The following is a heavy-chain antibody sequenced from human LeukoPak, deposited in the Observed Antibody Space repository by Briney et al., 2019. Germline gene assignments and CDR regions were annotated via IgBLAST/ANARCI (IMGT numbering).Heavy chain of an antibody. D-gene: IGHD3-22*01. CDR1: GYTFTSYA. CDR3: ASTPTYYYDSSGYKYYYYGMDV. V-gene: IGHV1-3*01. Sequence: ASVKVSCKASGYTFTSYAMHWVRQAPGQRLEWMGWINVGNGNTKYSQKFQGRVTITRDTSASTAYMELSSLRSEDTAVYYCASTPTYYYDSSGYKYYYYGMDVWGQGTTVTVSS. J-gene: IGHJ6*02. CDR2: INVGNGNT.